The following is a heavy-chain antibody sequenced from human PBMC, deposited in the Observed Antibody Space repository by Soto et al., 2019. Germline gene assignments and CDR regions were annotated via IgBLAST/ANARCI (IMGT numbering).Heavy chain of an antibody. CDR1: GFTFSSYG. CDR3: ARDSYSSSWLYFDY. CDR2: IWYDGSNK. Sequence: GGSLRLSCAASGFTFSSYGIHWVRQAPGKGLEWVAVIWYDGSNKYYADSVKGRFTISRDNSKNTLYLQMNSLRAEDTAVYYCARDSYSSSWLYFDYWGQGTLVTVSS. V-gene: IGHV3-33*01. J-gene: IGHJ4*02. D-gene: IGHD6-13*01.